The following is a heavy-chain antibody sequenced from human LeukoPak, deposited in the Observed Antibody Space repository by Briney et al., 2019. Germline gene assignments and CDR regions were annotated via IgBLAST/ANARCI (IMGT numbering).Heavy chain of an antibody. CDR2: IYYSGST. CDR1: GGSISSYY. J-gene: IGHJ4*02. V-gene: IGHV4-59*01. CDR3: ARDRTIFGVDY. Sequence: SETLFLTCTVSGGSISSYYWSWIRQPPGKGLECIGYIYYSGSTNYNPSLKSRVTIPVDTSKNQFSLKLSSVTAADTAVYYCARDRTIFGVDYWGQGTLVTVSS. D-gene: IGHD3-3*01.